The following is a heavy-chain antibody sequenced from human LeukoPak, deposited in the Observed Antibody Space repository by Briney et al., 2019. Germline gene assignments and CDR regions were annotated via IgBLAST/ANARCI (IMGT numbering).Heavy chain of an antibody. CDR2: ISGSGGST. Sequence: GGSLRLSCAASGFTFSSYAMSWVRQAPGKGLEWVSAISGSGGSTYYADSVKGRFTIPRDNSKNTLYLQMNSLRAEDTAVYYCARDPAGYYYDSSGYLGDAFDIWGQGTMVTVSS. V-gene: IGHV3-23*01. CDR3: ARDPAGYYYDSSGYLGDAFDI. D-gene: IGHD3-22*01. CDR1: GFTFSSYA. J-gene: IGHJ3*02.